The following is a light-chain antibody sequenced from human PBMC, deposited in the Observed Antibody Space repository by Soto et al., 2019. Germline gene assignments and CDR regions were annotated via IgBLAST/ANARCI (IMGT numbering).Light chain of an antibody. V-gene: IGKV3-11*01. J-gene: IGKJ5*01. CDR2: DAS. CDR1: QSVSIY. Sequence: EVVLTQSPATLSLSPGERAPLSCRASQSVSIYLAWYQQRPGQAPRLLIYDASNRATGIPARFSGSGSGTDFTLTISSLEAEDFAVYYCQQRSIWPLTFGQGTRLEIK. CDR3: QQRSIWPLT.